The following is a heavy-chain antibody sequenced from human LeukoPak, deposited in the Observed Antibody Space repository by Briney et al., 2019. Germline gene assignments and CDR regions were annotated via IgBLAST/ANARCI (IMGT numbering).Heavy chain of an antibody. V-gene: IGHV3-21*01. CDR1: GFTFSSYS. CDR2: ISSSSSYI. J-gene: IGHJ4*02. Sequence: GGSLRLSCAASGFTFSSYSMNWVRQAPGKGLEWVSSISSSSSYIYHADSVKGRFTISRDNAKNSLYLQMNSLRAKDTAVYYCVRDCETYCGGDPPDYWGQGTPVIVSS. D-gene: IGHD2-21*02. CDR3: VRDCETYCGGDPPDY.